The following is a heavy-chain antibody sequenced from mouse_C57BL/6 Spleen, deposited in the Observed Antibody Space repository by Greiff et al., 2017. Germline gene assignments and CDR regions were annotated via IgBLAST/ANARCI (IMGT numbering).Heavy chain of an antibody. V-gene: IGHV14-2*01. Sequence: EVQLQQSGAELVKPGASVKLSCTASGFNIKDYYMHWVKQRTEQGLEWIGRIDPEDGDTKYAPKFPGKATITADTSSNTAYLQLSSLTSEDTAVYYCARESGIYYDSYYAMDYWGQGSSVTVSS. CDR2: IDPEDGDT. D-gene: IGHD2-4*01. CDR1: GFNIKDYY. CDR3: ARESGIYYDSYYAMDY. J-gene: IGHJ4*01.